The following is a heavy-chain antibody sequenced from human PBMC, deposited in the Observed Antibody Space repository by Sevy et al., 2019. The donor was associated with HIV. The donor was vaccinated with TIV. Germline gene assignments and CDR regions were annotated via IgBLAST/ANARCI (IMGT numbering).Heavy chain of an antibody. CDR3: ARPTPRIAPSSAAFFDS. D-gene: IGHD6-6*01. V-gene: IGHV3-23*01. J-gene: IGHJ4*01. CDR2: INGRGGST. CDR1: GFTFSSFA. Sequence: GGFLRLSCAASGFASGFTFSSFAMSWVRQLPGKGLEWVSTINGRGGSTYYADSVKGRFTLSRDNSNNALFLQMDSLTPEDTALCYCARPTPRIAPSSAAFFDSWGHGTLVTVSS.